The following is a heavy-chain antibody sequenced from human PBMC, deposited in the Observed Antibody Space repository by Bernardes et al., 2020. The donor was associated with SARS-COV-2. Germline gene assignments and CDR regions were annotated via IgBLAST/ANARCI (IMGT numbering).Heavy chain of an antibody. D-gene: IGHD6-19*01. CDR1: GFTFSSYA. V-gene: IGHV3-30-3*01. Sequence: GGSLRLSCAASGFTFSSYAMHWVRQAPGKGLEWVAVISYDGSNKYYADSVKGRFTISRDNAENTLYLQMNSLRGEDTAVYYCARRSVPGRAASAFDHWGQGTLVTGSS. CDR3: ARRSVPGRAASAFDH. J-gene: IGHJ4*02. CDR2: ISYDGSNK.